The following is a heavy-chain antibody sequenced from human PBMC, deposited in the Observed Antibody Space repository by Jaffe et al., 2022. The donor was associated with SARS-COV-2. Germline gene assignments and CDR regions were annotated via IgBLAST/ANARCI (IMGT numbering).Heavy chain of an antibody. CDR3: ARHAAVAGYYDYGLDV. CDR2: ISYSGTT. Sequence: QLQLQESGQGLLKPSETLSLTCSASGGSVSASSFYYVWIRQPPGKGLEWVGRISYSGTTYYSPSLKSRVSMSIDTSKNQFSLKVSSVTAADTAVYYCARHAAVAGYYDYGLDVWGLGTTVTVSS. J-gene: IGHJ6*02. D-gene: IGHD6-19*01. V-gene: IGHV4-39*01. CDR1: GGSVSASSFY.